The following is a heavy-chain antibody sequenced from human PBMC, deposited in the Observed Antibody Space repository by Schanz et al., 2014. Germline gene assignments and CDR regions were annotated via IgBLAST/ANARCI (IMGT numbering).Heavy chain of an antibody. CDR2: ISGSSRTI. CDR1: GFGFSSYS. J-gene: IGHJ4*02. Sequence: EVQLVESGGGLIQPGGSLRLSCAASGFGFSSYSMNWVRQAPGKGLKWVSYISGSSRTIYYADSMKGRFTVSRDNAENALYLQMNSLRAEDTGRYFCARGGSGSHYRLDYWGQGTLVTVSS. D-gene: IGHD1-26*01. V-gene: IGHV3-48*01. CDR3: ARGGSGSHYRLDY.